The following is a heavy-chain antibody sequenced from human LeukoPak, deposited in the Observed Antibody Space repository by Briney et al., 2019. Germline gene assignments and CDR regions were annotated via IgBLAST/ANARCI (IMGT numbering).Heavy chain of an antibody. D-gene: IGHD6-19*01. J-gene: IGHJ4*02. Sequence: EASVKVSCKASGYTFTSYYMHWVRQAPGQGLEWMGIINPSGGSTSYAQKFQGRVTMTRDTSTSTVYMELNSLRSEDTAVYYCARAPSLESSGWYVSDYWGQGTLVTVSS. CDR1: GYTFTSYY. CDR3: ARAPSLESSGWYVSDY. V-gene: IGHV1-46*01. CDR2: INPSGGST.